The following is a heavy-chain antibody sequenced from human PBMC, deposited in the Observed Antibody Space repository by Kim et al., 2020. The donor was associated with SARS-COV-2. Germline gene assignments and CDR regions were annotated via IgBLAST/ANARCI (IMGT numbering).Heavy chain of an antibody. CDR3: TTDLGYYYGPGSYYKEYYYYYYMDV. CDR1: GFTFSNAW. Sequence: GGSLRLSCAASGFTFSNAWMSWVRQAPGKGMEWVGRIKSKTDGGTTDYAAPVKGRFTISRDDSKNTLYLQMNSLKTEDTAVYYCTTDLGYYYGPGSYYKEYYYYYYMDVWGKGTTVTVSS. CDR2: IKSKTDGGTT. D-gene: IGHD3-10*01. V-gene: IGHV3-15*01. J-gene: IGHJ6*03.